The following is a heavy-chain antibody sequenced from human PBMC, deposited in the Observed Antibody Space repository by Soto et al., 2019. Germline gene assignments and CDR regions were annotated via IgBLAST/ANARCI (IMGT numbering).Heavy chain of an antibody. J-gene: IGHJ4*02. CDR1: GFTFSSYA. Sequence: QVQLVESGGGVVQPGRSLRLSCAASGFTFSSYAMHWVRQAPGKGLEWVAVISYDGSNKYYADSVKGRVTISRDNSKNTLYLQMNSLRAEDTAVYYCARGPWNNDYWGQGTLVTVSS. CDR3: ARGPWNNDY. CDR2: ISYDGSNK. V-gene: IGHV3-30-3*01. D-gene: IGHD1-1*01.